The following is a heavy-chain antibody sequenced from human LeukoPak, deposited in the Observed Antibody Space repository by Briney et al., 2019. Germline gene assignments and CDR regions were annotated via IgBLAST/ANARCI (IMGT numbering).Heavy chain of an antibody. CDR2: INPDGRDT. J-gene: IGHJ1*01. V-gene: IGHV3-7*01. D-gene: IGHD2-21*02. CDR3: TSWGDTTAEYFQR. CDR1: GFTVSSNY. Sequence: GGSLRLSCAASGFTVSSNYMSWVRQALGKGLEWVAHINPDGRDTYYVDSVKGRFTISRDNAQNSMYLQMNSLRVEDTAVYYCTSWGDTTAEYFQRWGQGTLVTVSS.